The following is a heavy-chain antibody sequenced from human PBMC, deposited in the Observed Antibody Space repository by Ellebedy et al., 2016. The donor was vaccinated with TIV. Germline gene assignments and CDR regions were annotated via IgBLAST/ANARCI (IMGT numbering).Heavy chain of an antibody. CDR1: GFTFSDYY. CDR3: ARDTRFIDHQHNWFDP. CDR2: ISSSGSSI. D-gene: IGHD2-2*01. J-gene: IGHJ5*02. V-gene: IGHV3-11*01. Sequence: GESLKISCAASGFTFSDYYMIWIRQAPGKGLEWVSYISSSGSSIYYADSVKGRFTISRDNAKNSLYLQMNSLRAEDTAVYYCARDTRFIDHQHNWFDPWGQGTLVTVSS.